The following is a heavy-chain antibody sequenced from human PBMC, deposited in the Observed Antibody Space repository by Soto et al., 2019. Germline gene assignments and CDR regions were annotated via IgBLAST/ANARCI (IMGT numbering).Heavy chain of an antibody. Sequence: GASVKVSCKASGYTFTRYGISWVRQAPGQGLEWMGWISGYNGDTTYAQKFQGRVTMTIDTSTSTAYMELRSLTSDDTAVYYCAKNGQPPYYYYGMDVWGQGTKVTVSS. CDR2: ISGYNGDT. CDR1: GYTFTRYG. CDR3: AKNGQPPYYYYGMDV. D-gene: IGHD2-8*01. J-gene: IGHJ6*02. V-gene: IGHV1-18*01.